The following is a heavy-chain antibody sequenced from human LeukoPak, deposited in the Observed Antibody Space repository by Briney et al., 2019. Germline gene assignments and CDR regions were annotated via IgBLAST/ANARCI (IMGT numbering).Heavy chain of an antibody. J-gene: IGHJ4*02. CDR1: GGTVSSGSYY. CDR2: IDYSGST. Sequence: SETLSLTCTVSGGTVSSGSYYWSWIRQPPGKGLEWVGYIDYSGSTNYNPSLKSRVTISVDTSKNQLSLKLSSVTAADTAVYYCARGLARGWYSYWGQGTPVTVSS. V-gene: IGHV4-61*01. CDR3: ARGLARGWYSY. D-gene: IGHD6-19*01.